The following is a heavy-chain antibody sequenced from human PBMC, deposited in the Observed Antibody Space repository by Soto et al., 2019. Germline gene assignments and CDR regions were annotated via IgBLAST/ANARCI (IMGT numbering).Heavy chain of an antibody. CDR1: GYTFTSYY. Sequence: EASVKVSCKASGYTFTSYYMHWVRQAPGQGLEWMGIINPSGGSTSYAQKFQGRVTMTRDTSTSTVYMELSSLRSEDTAVYYCARDLNWFGEFPPGGWFDPWGQGTLVTVSS. CDR2: INPSGGST. D-gene: IGHD3-10*01. J-gene: IGHJ5*02. CDR3: ARDLNWFGEFPPGGWFDP. V-gene: IGHV1-46*03.